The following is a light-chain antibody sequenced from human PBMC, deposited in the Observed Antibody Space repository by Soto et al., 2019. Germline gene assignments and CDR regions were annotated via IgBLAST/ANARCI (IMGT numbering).Light chain of an antibody. CDR3: VSWDDSLSGLV. CDR1: SANSGNNY. CDR2: SNN. Sequence: VLTQTPAASGTPGQRGTISFSGRSANSGNNYVCWYQQLPGTAPKLLIYSNNQRPSGDPDRFSGSKSGTSASLAISGLRSEDEADYYCVSWDDSLSGLVFGTGTKVTVL. V-gene: IGLV1-47*02. J-gene: IGLJ1*01.